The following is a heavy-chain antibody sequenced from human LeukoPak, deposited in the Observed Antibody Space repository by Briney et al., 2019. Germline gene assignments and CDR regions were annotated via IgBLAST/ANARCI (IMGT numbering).Heavy chain of an antibody. D-gene: IGHD2/OR15-2a*01. CDR1: GFTFSTYS. Sequence: GGSLRLSCTASGFTFSTYSMNWVRQAPGKGLEWVSYISSSSSTIYYADSVKGRFTFSRDNAKNSLYLQMNSLRAEDTAVYYCAKDYRTLMTPDYWGQGTLVTVSP. CDR2: ISSSSSTI. J-gene: IGHJ4*02. CDR3: AKDYRTLMTPDY. V-gene: IGHV3-48*04.